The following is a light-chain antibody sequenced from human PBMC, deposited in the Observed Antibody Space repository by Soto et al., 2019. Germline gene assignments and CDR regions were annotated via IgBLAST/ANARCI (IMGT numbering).Light chain of an antibody. J-gene: IGKJ5*01. CDR3: QQRSNWPGT. Sequence: EIVLTQSPGTLSLSPGERATLSCRASQSVNNRYLAWYQQIPGQAPRLVIFGASSRATGIPDRFIGSGSGTDFSLTISRLEPEDFAVYYCQQRSNWPGTFGQGTRLEIK. CDR2: GAS. CDR1: QSVNNRY. V-gene: IGKV3D-20*02.